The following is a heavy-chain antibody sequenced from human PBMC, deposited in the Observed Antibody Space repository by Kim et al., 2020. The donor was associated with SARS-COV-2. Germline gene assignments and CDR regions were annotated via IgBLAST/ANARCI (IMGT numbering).Heavy chain of an antibody. V-gene: IGHV6-1*01. D-gene: IGHD6-13*01. J-gene: IGHJ4*02. CDR3: ARASPIAAPTFDY. Sequence: YAVSVKSRITINPGTSKNQFSLQLNSVTPEDTAVYYCARASPIAAPTFDYWGQGTLVTVSS.